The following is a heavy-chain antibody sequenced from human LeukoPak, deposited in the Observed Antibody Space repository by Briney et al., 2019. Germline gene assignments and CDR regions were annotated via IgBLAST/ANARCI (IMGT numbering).Heavy chain of an antibody. CDR3: ARTPFTYYGSGSRPNWFDP. D-gene: IGHD3-10*01. CDR2: IIPIFGTA. V-gene: IGHV1-69*13. J-gene: IGHJ5*02. Sequence: SVKVSCKASGGTFSTYAISWVRQAPGQGLEWMGGIIPIFGTANYAQKFQGRVTITADESTSTAYMELSSLRSEDTAVYYCARTPFTYYGSGSRPNWFDPWGQGTLVTVSP. CDR1: GGTFSTYA.